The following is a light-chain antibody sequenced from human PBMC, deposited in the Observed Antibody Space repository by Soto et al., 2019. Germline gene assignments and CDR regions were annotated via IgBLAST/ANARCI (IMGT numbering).Light chain of an antibody. V-gene: IGKV3-20*01. CDR2: GAS. Sequence: EIVLTQSPGTLSLSPGEGATLSCRASQSVGSDFLAWYQQRPGQPPRILIFGASGRAAGIPDRFSGSGSGTDFTLTISRLEPEDFAVSYCQQYGSLSWAFGQGTKVEI. J-gene: IGKJ1*01. CDR1: QSVGSDF. CDR3: QQYGSLSWA.